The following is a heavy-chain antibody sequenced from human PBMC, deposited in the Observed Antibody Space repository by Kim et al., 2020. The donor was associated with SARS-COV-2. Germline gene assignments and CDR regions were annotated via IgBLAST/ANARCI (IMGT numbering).Heavy chain of an antibody. V-gene: IGHV4-59*08. D-gene: IGHD3-10*01. J-gene: IGHJ5*02. CDR2: IYSSGST. CDR1: GGSISSYH. Sequence: SETLSLTCTVSGGSISSYHWSWIRQPPGKGLEWIGYIYSSGSTNYNPSLKSRVTISVDTSRKQFSLHLSSVTAADTAVYYCARRGDIANWFDPWGQGTLVTVSS. CDR3: ARRGDIANWFDP.